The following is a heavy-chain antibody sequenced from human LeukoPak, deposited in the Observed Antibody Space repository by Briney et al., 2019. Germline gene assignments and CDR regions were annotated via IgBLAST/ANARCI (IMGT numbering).Heavy chain of an antibody. J-gene: IGHJ5*02. CDR2: INHSGST. Sequence: SETLSLTCAVYGGSFSGYYWSWIRQPPGKGLEWIGEINHSGSTNYNPSLKSRVTISVGTSKNQFSLKLSSVTAADTAVYYCARGILRRGFDPWGQGTLVTVSS. CDR1: GGSFSGYY. CDR3: ARGILRRGFDP. V-gene: IGHV4-34*01. D-gene: IGHD4-17*01.